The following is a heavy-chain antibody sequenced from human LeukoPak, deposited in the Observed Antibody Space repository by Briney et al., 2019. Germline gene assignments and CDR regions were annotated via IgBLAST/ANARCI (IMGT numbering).Heavy chain of an antibody. D-gene: IGHD3-22*01. CDR1: GFTFSSYG. J-gene: IGHJ4*02. V-gene: IGHV3-48*04. CDR3: ARDPYYYDSSGCFDY. CDR2: ISSSGSTI. Sequence: GGSLRLSCVASGFTFSSYGMNWIRQAPGKGLEWVSYISSSGSTIYYADSVKGRFTISRDNAKNSLYLQMNSLRAEDTAVYYCARDPYYYDSSGCFDYWGQGTLVTVSS.